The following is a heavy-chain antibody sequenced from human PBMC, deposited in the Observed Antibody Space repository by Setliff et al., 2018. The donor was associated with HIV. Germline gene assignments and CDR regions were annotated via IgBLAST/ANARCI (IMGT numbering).Heavy chain of an antibody. CDR3: ARVPQGHYYFDY. CDR2: INTDGSTT. V-gene: IGHV3-74*01. CDR1: GFTFSSYW. Sequence: VGSLRLSCAASGFTFSSYWMHWVRQAPGKGLMWVSRINTDGSTTSYADSVKGRFTISRDNAKNTLYLQMNSLRAEDTAVYYCARVPQGHYYFDYWGQGTLVTVSS. J-gene: IGHJ4*02.